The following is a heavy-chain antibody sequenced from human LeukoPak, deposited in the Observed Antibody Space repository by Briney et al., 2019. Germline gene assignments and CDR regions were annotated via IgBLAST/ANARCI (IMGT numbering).Heavy chain of an antibody. Sequence: PSETLSLTCTVSGGSIGSNNYYWGWLRQPPGKGLEWIGSIYYSGYTYYNPSLKSRVTISVDTSKNQFSLKLSSVTAADTAVYYCARGGLQYCTNGVCYLTYFDYWGQGTLVTVSS. J-gene: IGHJ4*02. CDR3: ARGGLQYCTNGVCYLTYFDY. CDR2: IYYSGYT. V-gene: IGHV4-39*01. D-gene: IGHD2-8*01. CDR1: GGSIGSNNYY.